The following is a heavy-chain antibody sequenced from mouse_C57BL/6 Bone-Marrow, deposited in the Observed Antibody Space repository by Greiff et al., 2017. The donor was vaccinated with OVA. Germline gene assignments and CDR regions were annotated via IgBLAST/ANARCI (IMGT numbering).Heavy chain of an antibody. CDR2: ISDGGSYT. J-gene: IGHJ3*01. V-gene: IGHV5-4*01. Sequence: EVKVVESGGGLVKPGGSLKLSCAASGFTFSSYAMSWVRQTPEKRLEWVATISDGGSYTYYPDNVKGRFTISRDNAKNNLYLQMSHLKSEDTAMYYCAREALWSAWFAYWGQGTLVTVSA. CDR3: AREALWSAWFAY. D-gene: IGHD1-1*02. CDR1: GFTFSSYA.